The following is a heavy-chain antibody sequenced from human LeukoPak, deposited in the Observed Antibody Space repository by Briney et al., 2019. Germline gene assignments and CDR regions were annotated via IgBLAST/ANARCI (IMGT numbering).Heavy chain of an antibody. Sequence: SQTLSLTCTVSGGSISSGSYYWSWIRQPAGQGLEWIGRIYTSGSTNYNPSLKSRVTISVDTSKNQFSLKLSSVTAADTAVYYCARIYSGYVLSGLGIDYWGQRTLLTVSS. CDR2: IYTSGST. D-gene: IGHD5-12*01. CDR1: GGSISSGSYY. J-gene: IGHJ4*02. V-gene: IGHV4-61*02. CDR3: ARIYSGYVLSGLGIDY.